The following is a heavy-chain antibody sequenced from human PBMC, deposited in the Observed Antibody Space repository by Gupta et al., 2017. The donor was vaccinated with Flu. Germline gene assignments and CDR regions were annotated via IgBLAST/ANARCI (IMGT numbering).Heavy chain of an antibody. CDR3: ARDRYDFWSGSFQTEGFDI. CDR2: IIATFGRP. Sequence: QMQLVQSGAEVKQSGSSVKVSCKASGGNFESYTFSWVRQAPGQRLEWMGGIIATFGRPIAAQKFKVRVTFTAYKAASTAYVEVTSLTSDDTAVYYCARDRYDFWSGSFQTEGFDIWGQGTKVTVSS. D-gene: IGHD3-3*01. J-gene: IGHJ3*02. V-gene: IGHV1-69*06. CDR1: GGNFESYT.